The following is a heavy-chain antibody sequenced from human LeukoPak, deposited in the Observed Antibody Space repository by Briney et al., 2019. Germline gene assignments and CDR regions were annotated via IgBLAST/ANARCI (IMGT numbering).Heavy chain of an antibody. CDR2: TSYDGSKK. V-gene: IGHV3-30*18. CDR3: AKDFGYDSGTYLEQ. J-gene: IGHJ4*02. Sequence: QPGRSLRLSCAAAGFTFSSYSMPWVRQAPGKGLEWVAVTSYDGSKKYYPESVRGRFTITRDNSKNTLFLQMNSLRPEDTAVYYCAKDFGYDSGTYLEQWGQGTLVTVSS. D-gene: IGHD3-10*01. CDR1: GFTFSSYS.